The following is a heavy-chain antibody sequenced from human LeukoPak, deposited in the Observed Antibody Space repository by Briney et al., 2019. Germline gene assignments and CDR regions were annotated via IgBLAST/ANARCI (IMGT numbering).Heavy chain of an antibody. D-gene: IGHD3-22*01. CDR3: ARPLYDTSGYYAY. J-gene: IGHJ4*02. CDR2: IKGDGSST. Sequence: GGSLRLSCAASGFTFSTFWMYWVRQAPGNGLVWVSRIKGDGSSTNYAESVKGRFTITRDNAESTLYLQMNSLRAEHTAVYYCARPLYDTSGYYAYWGQGTLVTVSS. V-gene: IGHV3-74*01. CDR1: GFTFSTFW.